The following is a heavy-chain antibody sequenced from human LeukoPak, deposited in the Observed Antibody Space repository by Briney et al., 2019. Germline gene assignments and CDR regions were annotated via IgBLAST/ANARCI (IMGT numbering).Heavy chain of an antibody. V-gene: IGHV4-59*12. D-gene: IGHD3-22*01. J-gene: IGHJ5*02. CDR1: GGSISSYY. CDR3: ARGRRDYYDSRPRNNWFDP. CDR2: IYYSGST. Sequence: PSETLSLTCTVSGGSISSYYWSWIRQPPGKGLEWIGYIYYSGSTNYNPSLKSRVTISVDTSKNQFSLKLTSVTAADTAVYYCARGRRDYYDSRPRNNWFDPWGQGTLVTVSS.